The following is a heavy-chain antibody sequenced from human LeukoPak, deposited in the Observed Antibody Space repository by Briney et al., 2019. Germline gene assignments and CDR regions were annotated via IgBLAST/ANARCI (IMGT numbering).Heavy chain of an antibody. J-gene: IGHJ4*02. CDR1: GASINNYY. CDR3: TRVVNGGHFDY. D-gene: IGHD2-8*01. CDR2: VYHTGAS. Sequence: PSETLSLTCSVSGASINNYYWTWIRQPPGKGLEWVGYVYHTGASGYHPSLKSRVAMSLDTSKNQVSLNLRSVTAADTAVYFFTRVVNGGHFDYWGQGTLVTVSS. V-gene: IGHV4-59*01.